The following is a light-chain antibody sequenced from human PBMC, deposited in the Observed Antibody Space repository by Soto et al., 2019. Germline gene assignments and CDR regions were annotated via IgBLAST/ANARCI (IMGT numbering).Light chain of an antibody. J-gene: IGKJ5*01. CDR1: QSVSSSY. V-gene: IGKV3-15*01. Sequence: EIVLTQSPGTLSLSPGETATLSCRASQSVSSSYLAWYQQKPGQAPRLLIYGASTRATGIPARFRGSGSGTELTLTISSLQSEDFAVYYCQQYNNWPPITFGQGTRLEIK. CDR3: QQYNNWPPIT. CDR2: GAS.